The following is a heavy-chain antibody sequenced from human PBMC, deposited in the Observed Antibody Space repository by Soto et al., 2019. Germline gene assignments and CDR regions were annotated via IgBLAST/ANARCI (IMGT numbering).Heavy chain of an antibody. CDR3: ARDKVASNAWAAAGTRSFDN. Sequence: ASVKVSCKASGYTFTGSYMHWVRQAPGQGLEWMGWINPNGGDTNYAQNFQGKVTMTRDTSISTAYMELSRLRSDDTAVYYCARDKVASNAWAAAGTRSFDNWGQGTLVTVSS. V-gene: IGHV1-2*02. D-gene: IGHD6-13*01. J-gene: IGHJ4*02. CDR2: INPNGGDT. CDR1: GYTFTGSY.